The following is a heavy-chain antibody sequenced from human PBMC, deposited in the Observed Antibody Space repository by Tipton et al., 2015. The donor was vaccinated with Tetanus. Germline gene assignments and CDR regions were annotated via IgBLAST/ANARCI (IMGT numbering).Heavy chain of an antibody. V-gene: IGHV4-30-4*01. CDR1: GGSISSDAHY. CDR3: ARDRRDFAYDSRGFYSPLYYFDN. CDR2: ISHSGTT. D-gene: IGHD3-22*01. Sequence: TLSLTCSVSGGSISSDAHYWSWIRQPPGKGLEWLGYISHSGTTNYNPSLMSRVTLSLETARGRFSLKLTSVTAADAAVYFCARDRRDFAYDSRGFYSPLYYFDNWGQGLRVTVSS. J-gene: IGHJ4*02.